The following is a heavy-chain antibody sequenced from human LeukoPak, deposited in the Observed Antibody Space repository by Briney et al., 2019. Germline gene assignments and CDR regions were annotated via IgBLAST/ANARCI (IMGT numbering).Heavy chain of an antibody. CDR1: GGSFSGYY. CDR3: ARSYCTSTTCYIVAFDI. V-gene: IGHV4-34*01. D-gene: IGHD2-2*01. CDR2: INHSGST. J-gene: IGHJ3*02. Sequence: PSETLSLTCAVYGGSFSGYYWTWIRQPPGKGLEWIGEINHSGSTNYNPSLKSRVTISVDTSKNQFSLKLSSVTAADTAVYYYARSYCTSTTCYIVAFDIWGQGTMVTVSS.